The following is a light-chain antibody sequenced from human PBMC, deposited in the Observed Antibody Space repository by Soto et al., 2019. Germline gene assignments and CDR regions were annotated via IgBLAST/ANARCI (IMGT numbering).Light chain of an antibody. J-gene: IGKJ1*01. V-gene: IGKV3-20*01. CDR3: QQYGSSWT. CDR1: QSVSSNF. Sequence: EIVLTQSPGTLSLSPGERATLSCRASQSVSSNFLAWYQQKPGQAPRLLMYGASSRATGIPDRFSGSGSGTEFTLTISRLEPEDFAVYYCQQYGSSWTFGQGTKVEIK. CDR2: GAS.